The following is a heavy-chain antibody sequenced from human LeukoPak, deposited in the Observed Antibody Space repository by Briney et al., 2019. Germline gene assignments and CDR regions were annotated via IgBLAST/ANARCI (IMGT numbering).Heavy chain of an antibody. D-gene: IGHD3-10*01. CDR1: GYTFTSYG. CDR3: ARDYYGSGSGHFYFMDV. Sequence: ASVKVSCKASGYTFTSYGISWVRQAPGQGLEWMGWISAYNGNTNYAQKLQGRVTMTTDTSTSTAYMELRSLRSDDTAVYYCARDYYGSGSGHFYFMDVWGIGTTVTVSS. CDR2: ISAYNGNT. V-gene: IGHV1-18*01. J-gene: IGHJ6*03.